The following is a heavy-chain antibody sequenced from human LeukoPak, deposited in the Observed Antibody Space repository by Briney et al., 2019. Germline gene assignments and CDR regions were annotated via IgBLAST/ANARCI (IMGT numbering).Heavy chain of an antibody. CDR1: GYTFTGYY. V-gene: IGHV1-2*02. Sequence: ASVKVSCKASGYTFTGYYMHRVRQAPGQGLEWRGWINPNSGGTNYAQKFQGRVTMTRDTSISTAYMELSRLRSDDTAVYYCARDYFSGPIAYYYGSGSFVVGRWFDPWGQGTLVTVSS. J-gene: IGHJ5*02. CDR2: INPNSGGT. D-gene: IGHD3-10*01. CDR3: ARDYFSGPIAYYYGSGSFVVGRWFDP.